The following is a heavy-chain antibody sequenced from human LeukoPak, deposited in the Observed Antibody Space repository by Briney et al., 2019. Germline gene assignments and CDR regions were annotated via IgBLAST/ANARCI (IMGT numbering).Heavy chain of an antibody. J-gene: IGHJ4*02. D-gene: IGHD3-22*01. V-gene: IGHV3-30-3*01. CDR3: ARVASITMICDF. CDR1: GFTFSSYA. Sequence: PGRSLRLSCAASGFTFSSYAMHWVRQAPGKGLEWVAVISYDGSNKYYADSVKGRFTISRDNSKNTLYLQMNSLRAEDTAVYYCARVASITMICDFWGQGTLVTVSS. CDR2: ISYDGSNK.